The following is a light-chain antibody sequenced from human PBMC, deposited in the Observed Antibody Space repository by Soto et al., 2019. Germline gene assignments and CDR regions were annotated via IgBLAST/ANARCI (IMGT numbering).Light chain of an antibody. Sequence: EIVLTQSPATLSLAPGERATLSCRASQSVSSYLAWYQQKPGQAPRLLIYDAAKRATGIPARFGGSGSGTDFTLTISSLEPEDFAVYYCQQRSNSFGGGTKVEIK. V-gene: IGKV3-11*01. J-gene: IGKJ4*01. CDR3: QQRSNS. CDR2: DAA. CDR1: QSVSSY.